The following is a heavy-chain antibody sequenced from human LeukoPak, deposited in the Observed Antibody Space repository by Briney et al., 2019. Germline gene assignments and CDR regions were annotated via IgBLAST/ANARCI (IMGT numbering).Heavy chain of an antibody. Sequence: GGSLRLSCAASGFTVSINYMSWVRQAPGKGLEWVSAIYSGGSTYYADSVKGRFTISRDNSKNTLHLQMNSLRPEDTAVYYCARDLAVAGTRTFDYWGQGTLVTVSS. CDR1: GFTVSINY. D-gene: IGHD6-19*01. V-gene: IGHV3-66*01. J-gene: IGHJ4*02. CDR3: ARDLAVAGTRTFDY. CDR2: IYSGGST.